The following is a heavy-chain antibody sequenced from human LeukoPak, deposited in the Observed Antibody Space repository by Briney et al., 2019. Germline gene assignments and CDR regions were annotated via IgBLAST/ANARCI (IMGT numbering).Heavy chain of an antibody. J-gene: IGHJ4*02. D-gene: IGHD3-9*01. CDR1: GYTFTGYY. CDR3: ASCIGAFDCDFDY. V-gene: IGHV1-46*01. CDR2: INPSGGST. Sequence: ASVKVSCKASGYTFTGYYMHWVRQAPGQGLEWMGIINPSGGSTSYAQKFQGRVTMTRDTSTSTVYMELSSLRSEDTAVYYCASCIGAFDCDFDYWGQGTLVTVSS.